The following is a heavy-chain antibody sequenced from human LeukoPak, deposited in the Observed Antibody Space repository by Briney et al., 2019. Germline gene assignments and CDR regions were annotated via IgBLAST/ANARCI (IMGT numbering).Heavy chain of an antibody. V-gene: IGHV3-30*02. CDR3: AKDRTPYYYYYYMDV. Sequence: GGSLRLSCAASGFTFSSYGMHWVRQAPGKGPEWVAFIRYDGSNKYYADSVKGRFTISRDNSKNTLYLQMNSLRAEDTAVYYCAKDRTPYYYYYYMDVWGKGTTVTISS. J-gene: IGHJ6*03. CDR2: IRYDGSNK. D-gene: IGHD2-15*01. CDR1: GFTFSSYG.